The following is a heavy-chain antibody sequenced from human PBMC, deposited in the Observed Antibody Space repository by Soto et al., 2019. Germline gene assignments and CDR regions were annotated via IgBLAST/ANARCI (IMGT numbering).Heavy chain of an antibody. CDR1: GGSISSSSYY. V-gene: IGHV4-39*01. CDR3: VRHAQWIIRAY. CDR2: IYHSGST. Sequence: SETLSLTCTVSGGSISSSSYYWGWIRQPPGKGLEWIGYIYHSGSTYYNPSLKSRVTISVDRSKNQFSLKLSSLTAADTAVYYCVRHAQWIIRAYWGQGSLVTVSS. D-gene: IGHD5-12*01. J-gene: IGHJ4*02.